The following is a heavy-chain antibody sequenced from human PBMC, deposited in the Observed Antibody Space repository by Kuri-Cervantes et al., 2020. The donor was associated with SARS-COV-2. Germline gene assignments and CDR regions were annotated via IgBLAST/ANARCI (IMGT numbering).Heavy chain of an antibody. V-gene: IGHV5-51*01. Sequence: GESLKISCKGSGYSFTSYWIGWVRQMPGKGLEWMGIIYPGDSDTRYSASFQGQVTISADKSISTAYLQWSSLKASDTAMYYCARGYCSGGSCYSEDSFDYWGQGTLVTVSS. CDR3: ARGYCSGGSCYSEDSFDY. D-gene: IGHD2-15*01. CDR1: GYSFTSYW. CDR2: IYPGDSDT. J-gene: IGHJ4*02.